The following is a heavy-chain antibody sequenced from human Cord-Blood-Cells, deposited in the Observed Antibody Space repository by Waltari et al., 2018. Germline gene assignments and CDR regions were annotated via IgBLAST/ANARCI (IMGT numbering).Heavy chain of an antibody. J-gene: IGHJ6*02. CDR1: GYTFTSSG. D-gene: IGHD2-15*01. CDR2: ISAYNGNT. Sequence: QVQLVQSGAEVKKPGASVKVSCKASGYTFTSSGISWLRQAPGQGLEWMGWISAYNGNTNYAQKLQGRVTMTTDTSTSTAYMELRSLRSDDTAVYYCARDNCSGGSCYYYYGMDVWGQGTTVTVSS. V-gene: IGHV1-18*01. CDR3: ARDNCSGGSCYYYYGMDV.